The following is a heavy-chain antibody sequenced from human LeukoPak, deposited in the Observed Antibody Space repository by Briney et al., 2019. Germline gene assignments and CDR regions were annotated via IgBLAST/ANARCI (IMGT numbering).Heavy chain of an antibody. D-gene: IGHD6-6*01. CDR2: IWYDSSKR. CDR1: GFSFRNYG. CDR3: ATPLSASSTDY. Sequence: GGSLRLSCAASGFSFRNYGMNWVRQAPGKGREWVADIWYDSSKRHYVDSVKGRFTISRDNSKNTLYLEMGSLRVEDTAVYYCATPLSASSTDYWGQGTMVTVSS. J-gene: IGHJ4*02. V-gene: IGHV3-33*03.